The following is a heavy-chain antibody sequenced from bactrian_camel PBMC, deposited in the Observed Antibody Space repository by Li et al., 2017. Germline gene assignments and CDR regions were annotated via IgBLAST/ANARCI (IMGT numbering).Heavy chain of an antibody. CDR1: GFTFSSAA. V-gene: IGHV3S31*01. CDR2: INSGGGNT. CDR3: TKDSTDGDWASTY. J-gene: IGHJ4*01. D-gene: IGHD2*01. Sequence: DVQLVESGGGLVQPGGSLRLSCAASGFTFSSAAMNWVRQATGKGLEWLSAINSGGGNTYCIDSVKGRFTISRDNAKNTLYLHLNSLKTEGTAMYYCTKDSTDGDWASTYWGQGTQVTVS.